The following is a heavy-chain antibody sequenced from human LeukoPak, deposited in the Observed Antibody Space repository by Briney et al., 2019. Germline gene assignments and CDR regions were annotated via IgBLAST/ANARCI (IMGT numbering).Heavy chain of an antibody. CDR1: GDSINSLDL. Sequence: SETLSLTCTVSGDSINSLDLWSWVRQPPGQGLEWIGEMYLSGTTHSNPSVKSRVTISIDKSKNQFFLNLSSVTAADTTVYYCAGLVGRYSSGLYYYYFDYWGQGTLVTVSS. J-gene: IGHJ4*02. CDR3: AGLVGRYSSGLYYYYFDY. CDR2: MYLSGTT. V-gene: IGHV4-4*02. D-gene: IGHD3-22*01.